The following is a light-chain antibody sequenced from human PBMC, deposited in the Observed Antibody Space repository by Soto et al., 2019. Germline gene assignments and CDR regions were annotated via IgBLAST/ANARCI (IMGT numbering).Light chain of an antibody. CDR1: QSVTNN. CDR3: QQYNNWPPWT. J-gene: IGKJ1*01. Sequence: EIVLTQSPGTLSLSPGERATLSCRASQSVTNNYLAWSQQKPSQAPRLLIYGAFTRATGIPARFSGSGSGTEFTLTISSLQSEDFAVYYCQQYNNWPPWTFGQGTKVDI. V-gene: IGKV3-15*01. CDR2: GAF.